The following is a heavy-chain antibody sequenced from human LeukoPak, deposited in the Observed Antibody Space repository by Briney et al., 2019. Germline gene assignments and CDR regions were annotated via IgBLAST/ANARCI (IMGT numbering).Heavy chain of an antibody. V-gene: IGHV1-18*01. CDR3: ARLAYGGPNFDY. J-gene: IGHJ4*02. D-gene: IGHD4-23*01. CDR1: GYTFTSYG. CDR2: ISAYNGKT. Sequence: ASVNVSCKASGYTFTSYGISWVRQAPGQGLEWMGWISAYNGKTNYAQKLQGRVTMTTDTSTSTAYMELRSLRSDDTAVYYCARLAYGGPNFDYWGQGTLVTVST.